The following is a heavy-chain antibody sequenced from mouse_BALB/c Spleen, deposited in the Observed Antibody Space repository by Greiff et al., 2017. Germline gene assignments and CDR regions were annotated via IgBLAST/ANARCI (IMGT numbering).Heavy chain of an antibody. CDR1: GFTFSSYA. Sequence: DVMLVESGGGLVKPGGSLKLSCAASGFTFSSYAMSWVRQPPEKRLEWVASISSGGSTYYPDSVKGRFTISRDNARNILYLQMSSLRSEDTAMYYCARGLRYFDVWGAGTTVTVSA. V-gene: IGHV5-6-5*01. CDR3: ARGLRYFDV. CDR2: ISSGGST. J-gene: IGHJ1*01.